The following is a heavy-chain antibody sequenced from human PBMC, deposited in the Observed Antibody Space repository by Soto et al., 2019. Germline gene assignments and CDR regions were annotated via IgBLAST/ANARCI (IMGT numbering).Heavy chain of an antibody. J-gene: IGHJ3*02. CDR1: GYTFTNYG. CDR2: INVYNGNT. Sequence: ASVKVSCKASGYTFTNYGISWVRQAPGQGLEWMGWINVYNGNTKYAQKVQGRVTITADESTSTAYMELSSLRSEDTAVYYCARELDVVVAATLRTTDAFDIWGQGTMVNVS. CDR3: ARELDVVVAATLRTTDAFDI. V-gene: IGHV1-18*01. D-gene: IGHD2-15*01.